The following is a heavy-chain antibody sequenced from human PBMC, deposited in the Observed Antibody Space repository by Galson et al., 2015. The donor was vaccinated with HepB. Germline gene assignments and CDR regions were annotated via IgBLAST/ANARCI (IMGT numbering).Heavy chain of an antibody. CDR2: IRYDGTNE. J-gene: IGHJ5*02. CDR1: GFSFSSYG. D-gene: IGHD4-17*01. CDR3: AKESTVTTKNWFDP. Sequence: SLRLSCAASGFSFSSYGMHWVRQAPGKGLEWVSFIRYDGTNEYYADSVKGLFTISRDNSKNTLYLQMNSLRAEDTAVYYCAKESTVTTKNWFDPWGQGTLVTVSS. V-gene: IGHV3-30*02.